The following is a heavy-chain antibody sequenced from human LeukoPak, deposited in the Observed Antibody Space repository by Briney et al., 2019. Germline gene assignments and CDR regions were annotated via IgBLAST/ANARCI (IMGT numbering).Heavy chain of an antibody. V-gene: IGHV3-23*01. D-gene: IGHD3-3*01. Sequence: GGSLRLSCAASGFTFGSYAMGWVRQAPGKGLEWVSAISGSGGSTYYADSVKGRFTISRDNSKNTLYLQMNSLRAEDTAVYYCARGDTIFGRGGQGTLVTVSS. J-gene: IGHJ4*02. CDR2: ISGSGGST. CDR1: GFTFGSYA. CDR3: ARGDTIFGR.